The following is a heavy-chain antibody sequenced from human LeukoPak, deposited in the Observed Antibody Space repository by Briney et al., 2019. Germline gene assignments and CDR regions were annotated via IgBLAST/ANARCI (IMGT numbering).Heavy chain of an antibody. CDR1: GFTFDDYA. CDR3: AKAYSSSWYGSGRFDY. Sequence: ALRLSCAASGFTFDDYAMHWVRQAPGQGLEWGSGISWSSSSIGYADSVGGRFTISRDNAKDPPYLQKNSLRAEDTALYYCAKAYSSSWYGSGRFDYWGRGTLVTVSS. V-gene: IGHV3-9*01. D-gene: IGHD6-13*01. CDR2: ISWSSSSI. J-gene: IGHJ4*02.